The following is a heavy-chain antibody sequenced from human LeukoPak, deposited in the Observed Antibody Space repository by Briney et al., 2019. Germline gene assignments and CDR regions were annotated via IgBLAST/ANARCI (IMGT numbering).Heavy chain of an antibody. Sequence: GASVKVSCKASGYTFTGYYMHWVRQAPGQGLEWMGWINPNSGGTNYAQKFQGRVTMTRDTSISTAYMELSRLRSDDTAVYYCASPYRYSSSWYIFGYWGQGTLVTVSS. CDR1: GYTFTGYY. J-gene: IGHJ4*02. D-gene: IGHD6-13*01. CDR2: INPNSGGT. V-gene: IGHV1-2*02. CDR3: ASPYRYSSSWYIFGY.